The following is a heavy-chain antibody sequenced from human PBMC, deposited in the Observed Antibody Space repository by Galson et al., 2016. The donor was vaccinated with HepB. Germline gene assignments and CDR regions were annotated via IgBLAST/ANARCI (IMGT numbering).Heavy chain of an antibody. J-gene: IGHJ6*02. D-gene: IGHD3-3*01. CDR1: GFSFSNYY. CDR2: ISSNSTYT. CDR3: ARDREVPSWSVFSFDFSYYGMDV. Sequence: SLRLSCAASGFSFSNYYMTWIRKAPGKGLEWISYISSNSTYTNYADSVKGRFTVSRDNVKNSLYLQMNSLRAEDTAVYYCARDREVPSWSVFSFDFSYYGMDVWGQGTTVTVSS. V-gene: IGHV3-11*06.